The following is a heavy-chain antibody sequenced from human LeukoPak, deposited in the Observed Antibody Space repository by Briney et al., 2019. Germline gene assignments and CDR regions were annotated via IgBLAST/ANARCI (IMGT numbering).Heavy chain of an antibody. CDR2: IYYSGST. D-gene: IGHD3-9*01. V-gene: IGHV4-31*03. J-gene: IGHJ3*02. CDR3: AREKGESYLRYSRSGAFDI. Sequence: SQTLSLTCTVSGGSISSGGYYWSWIRQHPGKGLEWIGYIYYSGSTYYNPSLKSRVTISVDTSKNQFSLKLSSVTAADTAVYYCAREKGESYLRYSRSGAFDIWGQGTMVTVSS. CDR1: GGSISSGGYY.